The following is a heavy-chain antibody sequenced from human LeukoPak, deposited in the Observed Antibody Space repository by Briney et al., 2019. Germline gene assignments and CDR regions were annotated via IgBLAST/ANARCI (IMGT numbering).Heavy chain of an antibody. CDR3: AREHTSGRQGRDY. V-gene: IGHV1-46*01. J-gene: IGHJ4*02. D-gene: IGHD6-19*01. Sequence: ASVKVSCEASGYTFTSYYMHWVRQAPGQGLEWMGRINPSGGSTTYAQKFQGRVTMTRDTSSNTVYMELNSLRSEDTAVYFCAREHTSGRQGRDYWGQGTLVTVSS. CDR2: INPSGGST. CDR1: GYTFTSYY.